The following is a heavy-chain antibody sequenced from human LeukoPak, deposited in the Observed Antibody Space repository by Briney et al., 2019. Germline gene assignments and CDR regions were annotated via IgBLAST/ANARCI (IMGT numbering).Heavy chain of an antibody. D-gene: IGHD1-26*01. Sequence: ASVKVSCKTSGYTFTNYGISWVRQAPGQGLEWMGWISAYNGYTNYAQKLQGRVTMTTDTSTSTAYMELRSLRSDDAAVYYCARGGVGARTKDWGQGTLVTVSS. CDR2: ISAYNGYT. V-gene: IGHV1-18*01. J-gene: IGHJ4*02. CDR1: GYTFTNYG. CDR3: ARGGVGARTKD.